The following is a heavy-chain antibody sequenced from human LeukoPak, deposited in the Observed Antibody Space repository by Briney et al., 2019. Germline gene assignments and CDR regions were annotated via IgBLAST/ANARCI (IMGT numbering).Heavy chain of an antibody. D-gene: IGHD3-16*01. CDR3: VRGKLGFDP. J-gene: IGHJ5*02. CDR1: GGSISRYY. V-gene: IGHV4-59*01. CDR2: IYYTGST. Sequence: PSETLSPTCTVSGGSISRYYWSWIRQPPGKGLEWIGNIYYTGSTNYNPSLKSRVTISVDTSKNQFSLKLSSVTAADTALYYCVRGKLGFDPWGQGTLVTVSS.